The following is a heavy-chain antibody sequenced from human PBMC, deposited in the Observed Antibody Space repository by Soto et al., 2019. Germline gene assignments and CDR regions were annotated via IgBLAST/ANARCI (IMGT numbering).Heavy chain of an antibody. CDR1: GFTFSSYA. D-gene: IGHD3-22*01. V-gene: IGHV3-30-3*01. CDR2: ISYDGSNK. Sequence: QVQLVESGGGVVQPGRSLRLSCAASGFTFSSYAMHWVRQAPGKGLEWVAVISYDGSNKYYADSVKGRFTISRDNSKNTLYLQMNSLRAEDTVVYYCARDYSSGYYYVFDYWGQGTLVTVSS. CDR3: ARDYSSGYYYVFDY. J-gene: IGHJ4*02.